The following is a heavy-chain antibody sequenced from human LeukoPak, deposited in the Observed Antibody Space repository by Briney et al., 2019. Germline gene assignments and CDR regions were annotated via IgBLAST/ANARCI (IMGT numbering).Heavy chain of an antibody. Sequence: SETLSLTCAVYGGSFSGYYWSWIRQPPGRGLEWIGEINHSGSTNYNPSLKTRVTISVDTSKNQFSLKLSSVTAADTAVYYCARRGLLSFNRWGQGTLVTVSS. D-gene: IGHD2/OR15-2a*01. CDR3: ARRGLLSFNR. CDR2: INHSGST. J-gene: IGHJ4*02. CDR1: GGSFSGYY. V-gene: IGHV4-34*01.